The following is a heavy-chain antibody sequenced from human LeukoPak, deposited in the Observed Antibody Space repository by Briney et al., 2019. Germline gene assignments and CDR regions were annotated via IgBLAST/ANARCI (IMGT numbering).Heavy chain of an antibody. D-gene: IGHD6-13*01. J-gene: IGHJ6*02. CDR3: ARGIATAGYYYYGMDV. CDR2: ISTSSSTI. CDR1: GFTFSTYS. V-gene: IGHV3-48*01. Sequence: GGSLRLSCAASGFTFSTYSMNWVRQAPGKGLEWVSYISTSSSTIDYADSVRGRFTISRDNAKNSLYLQMNSLRAEDTAMYYCARGIATAGYYYYGMDVWGQGTTVTVSS.